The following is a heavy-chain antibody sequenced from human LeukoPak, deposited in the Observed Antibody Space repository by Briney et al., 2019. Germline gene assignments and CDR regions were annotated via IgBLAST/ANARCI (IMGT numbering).Heavy chain of an antibody. J-gene: IGHJ4*02. Sequence: SETLSLTCTVSGGSISSGSYYWSWIRQPAGKGLEWIGRIYTSGSTNYNPSLKSRVTISVDTSKNQFSLKLSSVTAADTAVYYCARGDYGHDYWGQGTLVTVSS. V-gene: IGHV4-61*02. D-gene: IGHD4-17*01. CDR1: GGSISSGSYY. CDR2: IYTSGST. CDR3: ARGDYGHDY.